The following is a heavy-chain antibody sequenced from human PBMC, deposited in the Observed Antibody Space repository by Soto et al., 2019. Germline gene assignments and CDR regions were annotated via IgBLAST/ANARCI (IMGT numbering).Heavy chain of an antibody. V-gene: IGHV3-30-3*01. CDR1: GFTFSSYA. D-gene: IGHD4-4*01. CDR3: ARMTTVTGDYYYYGMDV. CDR2: ISYDGSNK. Sequence: QVQLVESGGGVVQPGRSLRLSCAASGFTFSSYAMHWVRQAPGKGLEWVAVISYDGSNKYYADSVKCRFTISRDNSKNTLYLQMNSLRAEDTAVYYCARMTTVTGDYYYYGMDVWGQGTTVTVSS. J-gene: IGHJ6*02.